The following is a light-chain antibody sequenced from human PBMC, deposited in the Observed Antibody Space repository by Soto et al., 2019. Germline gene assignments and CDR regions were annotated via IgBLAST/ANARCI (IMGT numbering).Light chain of an antibody. CDR2: AAS. CDR3: QKYSSVPV. J-gene: IGKJ3*01. Sequence: DIQMTQSPTSLSASVGDRVTITCRASQDIRNFVAWYQQKPGKAPKLLIYAASTLQSGVPSRFSGSGSGTDFTLTINSLQPEEVATSSYQKYSSVPVFGPGTKMEIK. CDR1: QDIRNF. V-gene: IGKV1-27*01.